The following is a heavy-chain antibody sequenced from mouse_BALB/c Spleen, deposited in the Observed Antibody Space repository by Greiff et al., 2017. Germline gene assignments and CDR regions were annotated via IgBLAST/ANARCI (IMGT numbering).Heavy chain of an antibody. Sequence: EVQLVESGPGLVKPSQSLSLTCTVTGYSITSDYAWNWIRQFPGNKLEWMGYISYSGSTSYNPSLKSRISITRDTSKKQFFLQLNSVTTEDTATYYCARKTPSDNWDGYFDVWGAGTTVTVSS. CDR2: ISYSGST. V-gene: IGHV3-2*02. D-gene: IGHD4-1*01. CDR1: GYSITSDYA. J-gene: IGHJ1*01. CDR3: ARKTPSDNWDGYFDV.